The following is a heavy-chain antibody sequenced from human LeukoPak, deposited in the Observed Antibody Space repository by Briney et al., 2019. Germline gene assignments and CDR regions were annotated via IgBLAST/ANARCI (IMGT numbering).Heavy chain of an antibody. V-gene: IGHV3-7*01. D-gene: IGHD3-10*01. CDR2: IKQDGSDK. J-gene: IGHJ4*02. CDR1: GFTFSSYW. CDR3: ARDLVGGPFDY. Sequence: GGSLRLSCEVSGFTFSSYWMNWVRQAPGKGLEWVANIKQDGSDKYYVDSVKGRFTISRDNAKNSLYLQMNSLRAEDTAVYYCARDLVGGPFDYWGQGTLVTVSS.